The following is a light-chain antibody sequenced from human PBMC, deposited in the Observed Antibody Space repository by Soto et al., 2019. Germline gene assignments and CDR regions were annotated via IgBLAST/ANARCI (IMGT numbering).Light chain of an antibody. J-gene: IGKJ5*01. CDR1: PSVTNF. CDR2: DAS. Sequence: IVLTQSPSTLSLSPGERSTLSCRASPSVTNFLAWYQQKPGQAPRLLIYDASNRATGIPARFSGSGSGTDFTLTISSLEPEDFAVYYCQQRSNWPPITFGHGTRLEIK. V-gene: IGKV3-11*01. CDR3: QQRSNWPPIT.